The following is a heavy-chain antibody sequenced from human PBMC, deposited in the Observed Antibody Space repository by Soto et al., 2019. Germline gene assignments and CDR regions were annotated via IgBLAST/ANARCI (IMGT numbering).Heavy chain of an antibody. V-gene: IGHV1-69*02. CDR3: AFDMNTGVVYFDN. D-gene: IGHD3-3*01. J-gene: IGHJ4*02. CDR1: GGTFSTYT. Sequence: QVLLVQSGAEVKRPGSSVKVSCKVSGGTFSTYTISWVRQAPGQGLEWMGRIIPMFGLPHHAQKFQGRVTITADKSTHTSYLEMTGLTSEDTAVYYCAFDMNTGVVYFDNWGQGTLVTVSS. CDR2: IIPMFGLP.